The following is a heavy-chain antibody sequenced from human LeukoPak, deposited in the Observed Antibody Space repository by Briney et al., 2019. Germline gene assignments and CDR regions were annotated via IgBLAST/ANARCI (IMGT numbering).Heavy chain of an antibody. Sequence: PSETLSLTCTVSGGSISNYYWSWIRQPPGKGLEWIGFIYYSGSTTYNPSLKSRATISVDTSKNQFSLKLSSVTAADTAVYYRARGTMMVGPWGQGTLVTVSS. J-gene: IGHJ5*02. CDR3: ARGTMMVGP. CDR1: GGSISNYY. V-gene: IGHV4-59*01. D-gene: IGHD3-22*01. CDR2: IYYSGST.